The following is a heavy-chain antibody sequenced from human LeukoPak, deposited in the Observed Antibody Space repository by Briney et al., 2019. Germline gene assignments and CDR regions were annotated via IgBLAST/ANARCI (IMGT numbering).Heavy chain of an antibody. D-gene: IGHD1-1*01. V-gene: IGHV3-11*01. CDR2: ISSSGETI. Sequence: GGSLRLSCAASGFTFSDSYMSRIRQSPGKGLEWISYISSSGETIYYADSMKGRFTISRDNAKNSLYLHINSLSAEDTAVYYCARNLPVRNDGWPLFDYWGQGTLVTVSS. J-gene: IGHJ4*02. CDR1: GFTFSDSY. CDR3: ARNLPVRNDGWPLFDY.